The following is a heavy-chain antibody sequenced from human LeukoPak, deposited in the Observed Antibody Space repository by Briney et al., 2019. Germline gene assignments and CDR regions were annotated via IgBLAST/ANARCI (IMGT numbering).Heavy chain of an antibody. CDR1: GFIFSSYA. J-gene: IGHJ4*02. CDR3: AKDRGQDYGDYFDY. Sequence: PGGSLRLSCAASGFIFSSYAMSWVRQAPGKGLEWVSGISGSGGSTYYADSVKGRFTISRDNSKNTLYLQMNSLRAEDTAVYYRAKDRGQDYGDYFDYWGQGTLVTVSS. D-gene: IGHD4-17*01. CDR2: ISGSGGST. V-gene: IGHV3-23*01.